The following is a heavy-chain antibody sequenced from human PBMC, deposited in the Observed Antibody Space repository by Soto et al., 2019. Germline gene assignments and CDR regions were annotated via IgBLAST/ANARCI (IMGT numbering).Heavy chain of an antibody. Sequence: QVQLVQSGAEVKKPGASVKVSCKASGYTFTSYAMHWVRQAPGQRLEWMGWINAGNGNTKYSQKFQGRVTITRDTSASTAYMGLSSLRSEDTAVYYCARMMTTVTNGFDYWGQGTLVTVSS. CDR1: GYTFTSYA. D-gene: IGHD4-17*01. CDR2: INAGNGNT. J-gene: IGHJ4*02. V-gene: IGHV1-3*01. CDR3: ARMMTTVTNGFDY.